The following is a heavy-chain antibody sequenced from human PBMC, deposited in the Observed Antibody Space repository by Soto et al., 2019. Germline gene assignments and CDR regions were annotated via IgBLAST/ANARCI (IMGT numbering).Heavy chain of an antibody. CDR2: IYYSGST. V-gene: IGHV4-39*01. CDR1: GGSISSSSYY. CDR3: ARHINSFRGLAFDI. D-gene: IGHD3-16*02. Sequence: QLQLQESGPGLVKPSETLSLTCTVSGGSISSSSYYWGWIRQPPGKGLEWIGSIYYSGSTYYNPSLKSRVTISVDTSKNQFSLKLSSVTAADTAVYYCARHINSFRGLAFDIWGQGTMVTVSS. J-gene: IGHJ3*02.